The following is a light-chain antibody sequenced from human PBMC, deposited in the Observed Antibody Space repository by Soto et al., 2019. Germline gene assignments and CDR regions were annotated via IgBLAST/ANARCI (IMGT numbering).Light chain of an antibody. V-gene: IGLV1-51*01. Sequence: QSVMTQPPSVSAAPGQKGTISCSGSSSNIGGNSVSWYQQLPGTAPKLLIYDDNKRPSGIPDRFSVSKSGTSATLGITGFQTVDEADYYCGSWDSSLSAYVFGPGTKLPVL. CDR3: GSWDSSLSAYV. J-gene: IGLJ1*01. CDR1: SSNIGGNS. CDR2: DDN.